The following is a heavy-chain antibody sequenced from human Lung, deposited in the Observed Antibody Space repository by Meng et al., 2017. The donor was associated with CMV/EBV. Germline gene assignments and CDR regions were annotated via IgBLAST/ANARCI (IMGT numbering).Heavy chain of an antibody. CDR1: GFTFSSYW. CDR3: ARDCHPESGYRSDAVDI. CDR2: INSDGSST. D-gene: IGHD3-3*01. V-gene: IGHV3-74*01. Sequence: GESLKISCAASGFTFSSYWMHWVRQAPGKGLVWVSRINSDGSSTSYADSVKGRFTISRDNAKNTLYLQMNSLRAEDTAVYYCARDCHPESGYRSDAVDIWGQGTMVTVSS. J-gene: IGHJ3*02.